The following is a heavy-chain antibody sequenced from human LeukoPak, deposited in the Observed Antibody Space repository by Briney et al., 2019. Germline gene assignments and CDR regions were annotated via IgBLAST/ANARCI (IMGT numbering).Heavy chain of an antibody. V-gene: IGHV4-39*07. J-gene: IGHJ5*02. CDR3: ASGPLCGGDCYTWFDP. D-gene: IGHD2-21*02. Sequence: SETLSLTCTVSGDSISSSSYYWGWIRQPPGKGLEWIGSIYYSGSTYYNPSLKSRVTISVDTSKNQFSLKLSSVTAADTAVYYCASGPLCGGDCYTWFDPWGQGTLVTVSS. CDR2: IYYSGST. CDR1: GDSISSSSYY.